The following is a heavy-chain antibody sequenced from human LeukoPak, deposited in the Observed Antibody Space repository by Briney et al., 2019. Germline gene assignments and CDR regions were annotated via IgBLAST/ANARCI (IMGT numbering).Heavy chain of an antibody. CDR3: AKDIVATIARSSFDY. D-gene: IGHD5-12*01. CDR1: GFTFDDYA. Sequence: GRSLRLSCAASGFTFDDYAMHWVRQAPGKGLEWVSGISWNSGSIGYADSVKGRFTISRDNAKNSLYLQMNSLRAEDTALYYCAKDIVATIARSSFDYWAREPWSPSPQ. J-gene: IGHJ4*02. CDR2: ISWNSGSI. V-gene: IGHV3-9*01.